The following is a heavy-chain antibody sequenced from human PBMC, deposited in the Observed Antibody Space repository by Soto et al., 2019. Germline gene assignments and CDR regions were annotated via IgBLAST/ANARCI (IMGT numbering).Heavy chain of an antibody. V-gene: IGHV3-23*01. CDR2: FSVSGGNT. J-gene: IGHJ4*02. Sequence: PGGSLRLSCVASGFTFSSYAMSWVRQAPGKGLEWVSVFSVSGGNTYYADSVKGRFTISRDNSKNTLYLQMNSLRAEDTAVYYCARYYYDSSGYFDDWGQGTLVTVSS. CDR3: ARYYYDSSGYFDD. CDR1: GFTFSSYA. D-gene: IGHD3-22*01.